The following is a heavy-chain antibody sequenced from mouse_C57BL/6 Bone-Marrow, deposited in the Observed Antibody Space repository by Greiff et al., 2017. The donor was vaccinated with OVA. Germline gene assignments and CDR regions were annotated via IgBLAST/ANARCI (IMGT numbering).Heavy chain of an antibody. V-gene: IGHV1-55*01. CDR3: ASSYDYGSSPHHYYAMDY. Sequence: QVQLQQPGAELVKPGASVKMSCKASGYTFTSYWITWVKQRPGQGLEWIGDIYPGSGSTNYNEKFKSKGTLTVDTSSSTAYMQLSSLTSEDSAVYYCASSYDYGSSPHHYYAMDYWGQGTSVTVSS. CDR1: GYTFTSYW. J-gene: IGHJ4*01. D-gene: IGHD1-1*01. CDR2: IYPGSGST.